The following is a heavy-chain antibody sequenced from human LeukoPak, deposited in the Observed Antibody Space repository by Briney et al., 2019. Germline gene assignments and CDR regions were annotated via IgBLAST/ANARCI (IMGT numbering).Heavy chain of an antibody. D-gene: IGHD6-19*01. V-gene: IGHV3-53*01. Sequence: GGSLRLSCAVSGVTVSSNYMTWVRQAPGKGLEWVSIIYSGDTTYYADSVKGRFTISRDNSKSTVYLQMNSLRAEDTAVYYCARARQWLRVFDYWGQGPVDSVSS. CDR3: ARARQWLRVFDY. CDR1: GVTVSSNY. CDR2: IYSGDTT. J-gene: IGHJ4*02.